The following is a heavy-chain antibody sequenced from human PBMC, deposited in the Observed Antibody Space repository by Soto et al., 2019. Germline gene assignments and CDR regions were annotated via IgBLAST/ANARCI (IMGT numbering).Heavy chain of an antibody. D-gene: IGHD2-21*02. V-gene: IGHV4-61*01. CDR3: ARGELAYCGGDCYPGYYGMDV. CDR2: IYDSGST. CDR1: GGSVSSGSYY. J-gene: IGHJ6*02. Sequence: SETLSLTCTVSGGSVSSGSYYWSWIRHPPRKELEWIGYIYDSGSTNYNPSLKSRVTISVDTSKNQFSLKLSSVTAADTAVYYCARGELAYCGGDCYPGYYGMDVWGQGTTVTVSS.